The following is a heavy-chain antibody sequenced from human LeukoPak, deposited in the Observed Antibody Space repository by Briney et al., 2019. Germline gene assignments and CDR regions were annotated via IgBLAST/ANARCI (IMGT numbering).Heavy chain of an antibody. CDR3: ARDSFSGGSQFIDAFDI. CDR1: GFTFSSYS. J-gene: IGHJ3*02. Sequence: PGGSLRLSCAASGFTFSSYSMNWVRQAPGKGLEWVSSISSSSSYIYYADSVKGRFTISRDDAKNSLYLQMNSLRAEDTAVYYCARDSFSGGSQFIDAFDIWGQGTMVTVSS. V-gene: IGHV3-21*01. D-gene: IGHD3-10*01. CDR2: ISSSSSYI.